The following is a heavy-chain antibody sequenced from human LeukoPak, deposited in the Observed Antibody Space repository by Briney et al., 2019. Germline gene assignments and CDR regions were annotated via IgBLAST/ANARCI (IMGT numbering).Heavy chain of an antibody. CDR3: VRDHCSAAGRYEYDYYGMDV. V-gene: IGHV1-2*02. CDR1: GYTFTGYY. D-gene: IGHD2-15*01. J-gene: IGHJ6*02. CDR2: INPDSSGT. Sequence: ASVKVSCKASGYTFTGYYMHWVRQAPGQGLEWVGWINPDSSGTNYAQKFQGRVTMTRDTSISTAYMELSRLRSDDTAVFYCVRDHCSAAGRYEYDYYGMDVWGQGTTVTVSS.